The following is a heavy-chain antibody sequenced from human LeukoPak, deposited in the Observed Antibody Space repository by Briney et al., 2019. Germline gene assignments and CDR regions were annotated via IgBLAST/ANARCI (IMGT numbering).Heavy chain of an antibody. D-gene: IGHD6-13*01. CDR2: INPNSGGT. Sequence: ASVKVSCKASGYTFTGYYMHWVRQAPGQGLEWMGWINPNSGGTNYAQKFQGRVTMTRDMSISTAYMELSRLRSDDTAVYYCARVIRAAAGKMFDYWGQGTLVTVSS. V-gene: IGHV1-2*02. J-gene: IGHJ4*02. CDR3: ARVIRAAAGKMFDY. CDR1: GYTFTGYY.